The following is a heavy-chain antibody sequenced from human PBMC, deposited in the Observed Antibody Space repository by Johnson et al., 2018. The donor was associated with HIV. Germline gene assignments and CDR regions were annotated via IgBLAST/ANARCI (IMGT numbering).Heavy chain of an antibody. Sequence: VQLVESGGGVVRPGGSLRLSCAASGFTFSNAWMSWVRQAPGKGLEWVGRIKSNSDGGTTDYAAPVKGRFTISRDDSKNTLYLQMNSLKTEDTAVYYCTTEVMEWELQVGWTRAFDIWGQGTMVTVSS. J-gene: IGHJ3*02. D-gene: IGHD1-26*01. CDR3: TTEVMEWELQVGWTRAFDI. CDR2: IKSNSDGGTT. V-gene: IGHV3-15*01. CDR1: GFTFSNAW.